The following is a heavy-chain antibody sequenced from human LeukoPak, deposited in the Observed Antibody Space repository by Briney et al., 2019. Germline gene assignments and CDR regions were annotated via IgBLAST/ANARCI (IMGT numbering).Heavy chain of an antibody. D-gene: IGHD3-10*01. J-gene: IGHJ4*02. CDR3: ATTLWFGELLQDY. CDR1: GYSISSGYY. Sequence: SETLSLTCTVSGYSISSGYYWGWIRQPPGKGLEWIGSIYHSGSTYYSPSLKSRVTISVDTSKNQFSLKLSSVTAADTAVYYCATTLWFGELLQDYWGQGTLVTVSS. V-gene: IGHV4-38-2*02. CDR2: IYHSGST.